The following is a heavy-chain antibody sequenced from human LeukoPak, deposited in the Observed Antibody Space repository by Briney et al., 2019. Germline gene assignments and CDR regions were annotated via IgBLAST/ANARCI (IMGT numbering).Heavy chain of an antibody. CDR1: GFSFDDYG. Sequence: GGSLRLSCAASGFSFDDYGMTWVRQAPGKGLEWVSGINWNGTRTGYTDSVQGRFTISRDNAKNSLYLQMNSLRAEDTALYYCARGKVQGANWFAPWGQGTLVTVSS. CDR3: ARGKVQGANWFAP. V-gene: IGHV3-20*04. J-gene: IGHJ5*02. CDR2: INWNGTRT. D-gene: IGHD3-16*01.